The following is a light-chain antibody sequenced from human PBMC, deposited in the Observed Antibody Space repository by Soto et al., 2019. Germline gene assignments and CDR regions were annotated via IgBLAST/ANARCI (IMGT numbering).Light chain of an antibody. Sequence: QSALTQPASVSGSPGQSITISCTGTSSDVGGYNYVSWYQQHPGKAPKLMIYDVSNRPSGVSNRFSGSKSGNTASLTISGLQAEDEADYYCSLYTSSSPPKVFGTGTKVTVL. J-gene: IGLJ1*01. CDR3: SLYTSSSPPKV. CDR2: DVS. V-gene: IGLV2-14*01. CDR1: SSDVGGYNY.